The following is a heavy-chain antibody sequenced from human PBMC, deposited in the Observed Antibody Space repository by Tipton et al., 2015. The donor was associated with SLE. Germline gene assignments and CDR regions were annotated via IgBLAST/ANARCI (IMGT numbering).Heavy chain of an antibody. J-gene: IGHJ3*02. D-gene: IGHD1-26*01. V-gene: IGHV3-23*03. Sequence: SLSLSCAASGFTFSSYAMNWVRQAPGEGLEWVSVLYSSGYNALYADSVKGRFTVSRDNSKNTLYLQMNRLRAEDTAVYYWGRELLGAFDIWGEGTMVTVSS. CDR2: LYSSGYNA. CDR1: GFTFSSYA. CDR3: GRELLGAFDI.